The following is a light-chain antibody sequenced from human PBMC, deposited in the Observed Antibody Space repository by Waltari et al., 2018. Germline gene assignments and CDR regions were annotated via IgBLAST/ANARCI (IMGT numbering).Light chain of an antibody. CDR2: KAS. J-gene: IGKJ2*01. CDR1: QSISSW. CDR3: QQYNSYSPET. V-gene: IGKV1-5*03. Sequence: DIPMTQSPSTLSASVGDRLTITCRASQSISSWLAWYQQKPGKAPKLLIYKASSLESGVPSRFSGSGSGTEFTLTISSLQPDDFATYYCQQYNSYSPETFGQGTKLEIK.